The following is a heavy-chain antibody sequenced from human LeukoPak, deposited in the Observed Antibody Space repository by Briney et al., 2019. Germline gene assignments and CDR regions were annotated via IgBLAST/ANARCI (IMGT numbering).Heavy chain of an antibody. CDR2: TNGGNAPA. V-gene: IGHV3-15*01. J-gene: IGHJ4*02. CDR3: TWMATVVTFDI. CDR1: GRIFRDAW. D-gene: IGHD2-21*02. Sequence: GGTLCLSCAVSGRIFRDAWLSWVRQAPGKGLEWLGRTNGGNAPADYAALEKGSCTIAKDYKKHTMLLRMTGTKTDTTAEYCCTWMATVVTFDIWGQGALVTVSS.